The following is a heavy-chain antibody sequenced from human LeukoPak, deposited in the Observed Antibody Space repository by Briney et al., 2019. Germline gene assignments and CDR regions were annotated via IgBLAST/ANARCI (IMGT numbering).Heavy chain of an antibody. CDR1: GYTFTNYD. D-gene: IGHD3-10*01. J-gene: IGHJ5*01. CDR2: MNPNSGNT. Sequence: ASVKVSCKASGYTFTNYDINWVRQATGHGLEWMGWMNPNSGNTGYAQKFQGRVTITKNTSISTAYMELSSLRSEDTAVYYCARGRTPGTYNWFDPWGQGTLVTVSS. V-gene: IGHV1-8*03. CDR3: ARGRTPGTYNWFDP.